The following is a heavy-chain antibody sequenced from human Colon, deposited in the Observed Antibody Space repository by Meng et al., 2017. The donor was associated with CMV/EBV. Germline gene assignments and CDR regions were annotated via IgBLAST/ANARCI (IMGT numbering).Heavy chain of an antibody. D-gene: IGHD2-21*01. V-gene: IGHV3-23*01. CDR3: ATAPKILWNGMRGGYFDH. CDR1: GFTFSTYA. Sequence: GGSLRLSCAASGFTFSTYAMSCVRQAPGKGLEWVSGTSNSGGSTYYADSVKGRFTISRDNSKNTLYLQMNSLRAEDTAVYYCATAPKILWNGMRGGYFDHWGQGALVTVSS. J-gene: IGHJ4*02. CDR2: TSNSGGST.